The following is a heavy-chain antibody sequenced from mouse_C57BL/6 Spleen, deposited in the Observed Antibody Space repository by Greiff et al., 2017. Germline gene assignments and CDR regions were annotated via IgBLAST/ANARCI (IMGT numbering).Heavy chain of an antibody. CDR1: GFNIQDDY. J-gene: IGHJ2*01. CDR3: TTGDGSSPFDY. Sequence: EVQLQQSGAELVRPGASVKLSCTASGFNIQDDYMHWVKPRTDQGLDGIGWIDPENGDTEYASKFQGKATITADTSSNPAYRQLSSLTSEDTAVYYCTTGDGSSPFDYWGQGTTLTVSS. CDR2: IDPENGDT. D-gene: IGHD1-1*01. V-gene: IGHV14-4*01.